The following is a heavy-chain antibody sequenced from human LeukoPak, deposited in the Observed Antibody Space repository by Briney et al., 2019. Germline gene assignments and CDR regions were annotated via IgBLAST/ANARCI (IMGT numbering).Heavy chain of an antibody. CDR2: INHSGST. J-gene: IGHJ6*03. D-gene: IGHD2-2*02. CDR3: ARGYPGYYYYYMDV. Sequence: PSETLSLTCAVYSGSFSDYYWSWIRQPPGRRLEWMGEINHSGSTNYNPSLKSRVTFSVDTSKNQFSLKLSSVTAADTAIYYCARGYPGYYYYYMDVWGKGTTVTVSS. CDR1: SGSFSDYY. V-gene: IGHV4-34*01.